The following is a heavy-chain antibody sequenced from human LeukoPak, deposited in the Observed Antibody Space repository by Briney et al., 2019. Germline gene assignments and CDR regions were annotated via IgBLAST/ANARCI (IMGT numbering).Heavy chain of an antibody. CDR1: GYSISSGYY. Sequence: SETLSLTCTVSGYSISSGYYWGWIRQPPGKGLEWIGSFYHSGSTYYNPSLKSRVTISVDTSKNQFSLNLSSVTAADTAVYYCARGRGLHRFRENYFDYWGQGTLVTVSS. CDR3: ARGRGLHRFRENYFDY. J-gene: IGHJ4*02. CDR2: FYHSGST. D-gene: IGHD5-24*01. V-gene: IGHV4-38-2*02.